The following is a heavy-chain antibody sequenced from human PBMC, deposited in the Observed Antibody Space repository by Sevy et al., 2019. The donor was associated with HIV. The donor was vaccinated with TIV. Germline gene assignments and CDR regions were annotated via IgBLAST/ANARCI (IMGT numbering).Heavy chain of an antibody. J-gene: IGHJ6*02. CDR3: STDPIIVLLVTDGMDV. Sequence: GGSLRLSCAASGFTFSNAWMSWVRQAPGKGLEWVGRIKSKTDGGTIDYAAPVKGRFTISRDDSKNTLYLQMNSLKTEDTAVYYCSTDPIIVLLVTDGMDVCGQGTTVTVSS. V-gene: IGHV3-15*01. D-gene: IGHD2-8*02. CDR2: IKSKTDGGTI. CDR1: GFTFSNAW.